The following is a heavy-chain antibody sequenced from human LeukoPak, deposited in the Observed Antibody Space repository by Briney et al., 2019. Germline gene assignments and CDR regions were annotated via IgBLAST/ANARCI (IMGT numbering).Heavy chain of an antibody. J-gene: IGHJ6*02. CDR2: IYYSGST. CDR1: GDSISSGDYY. Sequence: SQTLSLTCTVSGDSISSGDYYWSWIRQPPGKGLEWIGYIYYSGSTNYNPSLKSRVTISVDTSKNQFSLKLSSVTAADTAVYYCASVEPLAAAAGMDVWGQGTTVTVSS. D-gene: IGHD6-13*01. V-gene: IGHV4-30-4*08. CDR3: ASVEPLAAAAGMDV.